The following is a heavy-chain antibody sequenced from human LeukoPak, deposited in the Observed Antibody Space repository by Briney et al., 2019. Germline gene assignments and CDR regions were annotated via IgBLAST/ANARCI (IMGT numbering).Heavy chain of an antibody. Sequence: PGVSLRLSCAASGFTFSSYAMSWVRQAPGKGLEWVSAISGSGGSTYYADSVKGRFTISRDNSKNTLYLQMNSLRAEDTAVYYCAKDPYTMVRGVILTGYDYWGQGTLVTVSS. CDR3: AKDPYTMVRGVILTGYDY. CDR1: GFTFSSYA. D-gene: IGHD3-10*01. J-gene: IGHJ4*02. CDR2: ISGSGGST. V-gene: IGHV3-23*01.